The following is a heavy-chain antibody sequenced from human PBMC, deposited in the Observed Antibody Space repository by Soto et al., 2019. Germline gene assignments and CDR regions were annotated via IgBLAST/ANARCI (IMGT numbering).Heavy chain of an antibody. CDR2: IYYSGST. D-gene: IGHD1-1*01. J-gene: IGHJ4*02. CDR3: AGARSESTGTSIDY. V-gene: IGHV4-59*08. CDR1: GGSISSYD. Sequence: SETLSLTCTVSGGSISSYDWSWIRQPPGKGLEWIGYIYYSGSTNYNPSLKSRVTISVDTSKNQFSLKLSSVTAADTAVYYCAGARSESTGTSIDYWGQGTLVTVS.